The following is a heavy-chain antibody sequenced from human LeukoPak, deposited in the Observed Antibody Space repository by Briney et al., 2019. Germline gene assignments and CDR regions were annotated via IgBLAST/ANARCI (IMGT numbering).Heavy chain of an antibody. CDR3: ARCPLVRGVILPWFDP. V-gene: IGHV4-31*03. CDR1: GGSISSGGYY. CDR2: IYYSGST. Sequence: SQTLSLTCTVSGGSISSGGYYWSWIRQHPGKGLDWIGYIYYSGSTYYNTSLKSRVSISVDTSKNQFSLKLSSVTAADTAVYYCARCPLVRGVILPWFDPWGPGTLVTVSS. D-gene: IGHD3-10*01. J-gene: IGHJ5*02.